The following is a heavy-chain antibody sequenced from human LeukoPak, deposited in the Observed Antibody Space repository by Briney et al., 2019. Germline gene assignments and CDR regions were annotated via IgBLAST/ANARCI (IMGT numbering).Heavy chain of an antibody. V-gene: IGHV3-30*02. D-gene: IGHD2-15*01. CDR1: GFTFSSYV. CDR3: VCSGGSCYYDGKFDY. CDR2: IRYDGSNK. J-gene: IGHJ4*02. Sequence: QPGGSLRLSWAAAGFTFSSYVMHWVRQAPGKGLEWVAFIRYDGSNKYYSDSVKGRFTISRDNSKNTLFLQMNSLRPEDTAVYYCVCSGGSCYYDGKFDYWGQGTLVTVSS.